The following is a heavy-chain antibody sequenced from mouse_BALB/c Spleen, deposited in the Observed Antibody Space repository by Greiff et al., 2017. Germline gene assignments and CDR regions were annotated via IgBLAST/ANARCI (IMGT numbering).Heavy chain of an antibody. D-gene: IGHD2-1*01. CDR3: ARDGNYVRYFDV. CDR2: IDPANGNT. J-gene: IGHJ1*01. CDR1: GFNIKDTY. Sequence: VHVKQSGAELVKPGASVKLSCTASGFNIKDTYMHWVKQRPEQGLEWIGRIDPANGNTKYDPKFQGKATITADTSSNTAYLQLSSLTSEDTAVYYCARDGNYVRYFDVWGAGTTVTVSS. V-gene: IGHV14-3*02.